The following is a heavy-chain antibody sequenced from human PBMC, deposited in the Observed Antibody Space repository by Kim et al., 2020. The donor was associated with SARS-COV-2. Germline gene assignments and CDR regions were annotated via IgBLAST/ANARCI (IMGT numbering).Heavy chain of an antibody. CDR3: ARDRRVYYYGMDV. J-gene: IGHJ6*02. V-gene: IGHV1-46*01. Sequence: YAQKFQGRVTMTRDTSTSTVYMELSSLRSEDTAVYYCARDRRVYYYGMDVWGQGTTVTVSS.